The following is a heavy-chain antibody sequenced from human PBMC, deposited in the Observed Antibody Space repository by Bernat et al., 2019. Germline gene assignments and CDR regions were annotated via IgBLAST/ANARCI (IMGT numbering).Heavy chain of an antibody. CDR2: INPNSGGT. J-gene: IGHJ6*03. D-gene: IGHD3-10*01. CDR1: GYTFTGYY. Sequence: QVQLVQSGAEVKKPGASVKVSCKASGYTFTGYYMHWVRQAPGQGLEWMGWINPNSGGTNYAQKFQGWVTMTRDTSISTAYMELSRLRSDDTAVYYCARDQFTTVQGDRHYYMDVWGKGTTVTVSS. CDR3: ARDQFTTVQGDRHYYMDV. V-gene: IGHV1-2*04.